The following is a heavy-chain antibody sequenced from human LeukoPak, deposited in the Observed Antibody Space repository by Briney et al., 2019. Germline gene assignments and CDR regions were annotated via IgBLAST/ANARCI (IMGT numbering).Heavy chain of an antibody. V-gene: IGHV4-59*01. CDR2: IYYSGST. CDR3: ARGWSDDWNDGSLYDY. D-gene: IGHD1-1*01. CDR1: GGSISSYY. Sequence: SETLSLTCTVSGGSISSYYWSWIRQPPGKGMEGIGYIYYSGSTNYNPSLKSRVTISVDTFKNQFSLKLSSVTAADMAVYYCARGWSDDWNDGSLYDYWGQGTLVTVSS. J-gene: IGHJ4*02.